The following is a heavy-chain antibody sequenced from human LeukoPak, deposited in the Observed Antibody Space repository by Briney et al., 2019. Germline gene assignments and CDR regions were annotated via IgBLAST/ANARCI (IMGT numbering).Heavy chain of an antibody. Sequence: SETLSLTCTVSGGSISSYYWSWIRQPPGKGLEWIGYIYYSGSTNYNPSLKSRVTISVDTSKNQFSLKLSSVTAADTAVYYCATALLWFGELFDYWGQGTLVTVSS. J-gene: IGHJ4*02. CDR1: GGSISSYY. CDR3: ATALLWFGELFDY. CDR2: IYYSGST. V-gene: IGHV4-59*12. D-gene: IGHD3-10*01.